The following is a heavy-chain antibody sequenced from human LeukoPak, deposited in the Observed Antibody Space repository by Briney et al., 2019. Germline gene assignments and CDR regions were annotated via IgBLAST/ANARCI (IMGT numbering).Heavy chain of an antibody. J-gene: IGHJ1*01. V-gene: IGHV1-2*02. CDR2: INPNSGDT. CDR1: GYTFTGYF. D-gene: IGHD2-15*01. CDR3: AREGSKVVAATKTAEYFQH. Sequence: GASVKVSCKASGYTFTGYFMHWVRQAPGQGLEWMGWINPNSGDTNYAQKFQGRVTMTRDTSISTAYMELSSLRSEDTAVYYCAREGSKVVAATKTAEYFQHWGQGTLVTVSS.